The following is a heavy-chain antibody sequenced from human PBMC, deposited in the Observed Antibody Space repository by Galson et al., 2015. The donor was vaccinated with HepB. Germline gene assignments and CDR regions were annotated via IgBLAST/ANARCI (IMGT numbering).Heavy chain of an antibody. CDR1: GFTFSDSA. D-gene: IGHD1-26*01. V-gene: IGHV3-73*01. J-gene: IGHJ5*02. CDR3: TSSRGHQLLTRISWFEP. CDR2: IRKKVRNYGT. Sequence: SLRLSCEASGFTFSDSAIHWVRLPYGKGLEWVGRIRKKVRNYGTKYGESVQGRLTFFRDDSKNTAYLQMNRLKIEDTAVYYCTSSRGHQLLTRISWFEPWGQGTLVVVSS.